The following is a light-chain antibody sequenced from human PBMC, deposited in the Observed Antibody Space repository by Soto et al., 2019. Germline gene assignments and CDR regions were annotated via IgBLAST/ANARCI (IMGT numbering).Light chain of an antibody. J-gene: IGKJ1*01. V-gene: IGKV3D-15*01. CDR3: QQYGDTPVT. CDR1: QSVSSK. CDR2: ATS. Sequence: EIAITQSPATLAVSPGERATLSCRASQSVSSKLAWYQQKPGQAPRLLLYATSTRAAGFPDRFSGSGSGTDFTLTISSLEPEDFAVYYCQQYGDTPVTFGQGTKVDI.